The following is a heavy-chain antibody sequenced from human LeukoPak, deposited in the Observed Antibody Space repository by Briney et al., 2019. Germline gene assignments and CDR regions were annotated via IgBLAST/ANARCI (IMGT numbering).Heavy chain of an antibody. CDR2: ISSSGSTI. J-gene: IGHJ4*02. CDR3: ARAYYYDSSGYYYDLLGAFDI. V-gene: IGHV3-48*03. CDR1: GFTFSSYE. Sequence: GGPLRLSCAASGFTFSSYEMNWVRQAPGKGLEWVSYISSSGSTIYYADSVKGRFTISRDNAKNSLYLQMNSLRAEDTAVYYCARAYYYDSSGYYYDLLGAFDIWGQGTLVTVSS. D-gene: IGHD3-22*01.